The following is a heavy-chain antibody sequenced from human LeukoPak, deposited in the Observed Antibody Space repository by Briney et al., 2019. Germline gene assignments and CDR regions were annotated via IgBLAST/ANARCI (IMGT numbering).Heavy chain of an antibody. CDR3: ARCYSNYEYYFDY. CDR1: GGSISSGSYY. Sequence: SETLSLTCTVSGGSISSGSYYWSWIRQPAGKGLEWIGRIYTGGSTNYNPSLKSRVTISVDTSKNQFSLKLSSVTAADTAVYYCARCYSNYEYYFDYWGQGTLVTVSS. V-gene: IGHV4-61*02. J-gene: IGHJ4*02. CDR2: IYTGGST. D-gene: IGHD4-11*01.